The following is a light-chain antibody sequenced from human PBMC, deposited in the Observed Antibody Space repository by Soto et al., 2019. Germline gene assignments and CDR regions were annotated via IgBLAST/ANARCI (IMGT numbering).Light chain of an antibody. CDR1: QSISTY. CDR3: QQSYSRT. V-gene: IGKV1-39*01. Sequence: DIQMTQSPSSLSASVGDIVTITCRASQSISTYLNWYQQKPGKAPKVLIYAASTLQSGVPSRFSGSGSETDFTLTISSLQPEDFATYYCQQSYSRTFGQGTKVDIK. J-gene: IGKJ1*01. CDR2: AAS.